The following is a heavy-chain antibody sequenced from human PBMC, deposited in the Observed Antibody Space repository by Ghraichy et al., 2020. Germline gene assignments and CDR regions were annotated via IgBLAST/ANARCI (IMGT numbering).Heavy chain of an antibody. CDR1: GFTFSSYA. J-gene: IGHJ1*01. CDR3: AKVWLAAAVRYQYFQH. Sequence: GGSLRLSCAASGFTFSSYAMSWVRQAPGKGLEWVSAISGSGGSTYYADSVKGRFTISRDNSKNTLYLQMNSLRAEDTAVYYCAKVWLAAAVRYQYFQHWGQGTLVTVSS. D-gene: IGHD6-13*01. V-gene: IGHV3-23*01. CDR2: ISGSGGST.